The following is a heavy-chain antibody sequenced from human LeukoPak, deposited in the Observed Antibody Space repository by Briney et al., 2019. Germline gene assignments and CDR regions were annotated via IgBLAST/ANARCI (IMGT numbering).Heavy chain of an antibody. CDR1: GFTFSSYN. V-gene: IGHV3-21*04. D-gene: IGHD1-26*01. J-gene: IGHJ4*02. Sequence: GGSLRLSCAASGFTFSSYNMNWVRQTPGQGLEWVSSITSGSSHIYYADSVKGRFTISRDNAKSSLYLQMNSLRAEDTAVYYCALGIVGATEDYWGQGTLVTVSS. CDR2: ITSGSSHI. CDR3: ALGIVGATEDY.